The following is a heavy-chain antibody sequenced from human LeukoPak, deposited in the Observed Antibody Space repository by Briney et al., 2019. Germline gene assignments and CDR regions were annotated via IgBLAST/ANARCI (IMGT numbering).Heavy chain of an antibody. D-gene: IGHD3-9*01. Sequence: PGGSLRLSCAASGFTFSDYYMSWIRQAPGKGLEWVSYIYSSSYTNYADSVKGRFTISRDNAKNSLYLQMNSLRAEDTAVYYCARAVTNYYILTGYYMDYFDDWGEGTLVTAAS. V-gene: IGHV3-11*05. CDR3: ARAVTNYYILTGYYMDYFDD. CDR1: GFTFSDYY. J-gene: IGHJ4*02. CDR2: IYSSSYT.